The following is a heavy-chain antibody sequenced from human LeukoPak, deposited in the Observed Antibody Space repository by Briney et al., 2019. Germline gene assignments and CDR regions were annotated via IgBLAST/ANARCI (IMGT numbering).Heavy chain of an antibody. D-gene: IGHD5-18*01. V-gene: IGHV4-61*02. CDR3: ARDSDTAMVTRNWFDP. CDR2: IYISGST. Sequence: SETLSLTCTVSGGSISSGFYYWSWIRQPAGKGLEWIGRIYISGSTNYNPSLKSRVTISVDTSKNQFSLKLSSVTAADTAVYYCARDSDTAMVTRNWFDPWGQGTLVTVSS. CDR1: GGSISSGFYY. J-gene: IGHJ5*02.